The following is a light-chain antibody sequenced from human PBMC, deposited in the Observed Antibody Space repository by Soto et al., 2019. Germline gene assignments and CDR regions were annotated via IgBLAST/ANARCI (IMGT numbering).Light chain of an antibody. CDR2: AVS. J-gene: IGLJ1*01. Sequence: GLAQPASVSGSPGRSITSSGSGTSSDIGSYNHVAWYQQFPGKSPKLMIYAVSDRPPGVSDRFSGSKSGITASLTISGLQTEDEADYYCISYTDRQSYLFGTGTKVTVL. V-gene: IGLV2-14*03. CDR1: SSDIGSYNH. CDR3: ISYTDRQSYL.